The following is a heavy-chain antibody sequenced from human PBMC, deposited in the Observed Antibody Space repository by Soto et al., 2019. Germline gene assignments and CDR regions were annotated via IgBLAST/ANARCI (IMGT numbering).Heavy chain of an antibody. CDR1: GGTFSSFA. V-gene: IGHV1-69*01. CDR3: ARVRDVVVVPDYGMDV. J-gene: IGHJ6*02. D-gene: IGHD2-2*01. Sequence: QLQLVQSGAEVRKPGSSVKVSCKASGGTFSSFAISWVRQAPGQGLEWMGGIIPIFATTNYAQKFQGRVTITADESTSTAYMELGSLRSEDTAVYYCARVRDVVVVPDYGMDVWGQGTTVTVSS. CDR2: IIPIFATT.